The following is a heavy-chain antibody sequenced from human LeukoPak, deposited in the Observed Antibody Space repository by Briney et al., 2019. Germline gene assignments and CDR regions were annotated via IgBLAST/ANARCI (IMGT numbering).Heavy chain of an antibody. V-gene: IGHV3-23*01. D-gene: IGHD3-9*01. CDR2: IGGSGGGT. J-gene: IGHJ4*02. Sequence: GGSLRLSCAASGFKFSDYSMSWVRQAPGKGLEWVAGIGGSGGGTYYGDSVKGRFTISRDNAKNSLFLQMNSLRVEDTAVYFCVREGTGVLRYLAYWGQGSLVTVSS. CDR3: VREGTGVLRYLAY. CDR1: GFKFSDYS.